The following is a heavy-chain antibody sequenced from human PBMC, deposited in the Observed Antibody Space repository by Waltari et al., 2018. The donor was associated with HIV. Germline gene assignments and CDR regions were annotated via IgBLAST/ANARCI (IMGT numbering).Heavy chain of an antibody. Sequence: EVQLVESGGGLVRPGGSLRLSCAASAFTFGVHRMNWVGPPPGKGLEWISFINSNSSTRSYADSVKGRVTVSRDHANNSLLLQMNNLRDEDTAVYFCVRWFCTSRNCRGLDYWGQGTRVTVSS. CDR2: INSNSSTR. V-gene: IGHV3-48*02. D-gene: IGHD2-2*01. CDR1: AFTFGVHR. CDR3: VRWFCTSRNCRGLDY. J-gene: IGHJ4*02.